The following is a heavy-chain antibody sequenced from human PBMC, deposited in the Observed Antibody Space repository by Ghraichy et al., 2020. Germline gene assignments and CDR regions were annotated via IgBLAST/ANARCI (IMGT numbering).Heavy chain of an antibody. J-gene: IGHJ5*02. V-gene: IGHV3-9*01. Sequence: SLNISCVASGFGFDAYAMHWVRQVPGKGLEWVSGISWNSHIIGYADSVRGRFTISRDNAKNSLYLQMNSLRDEDTALYYCVKDMDKAGLKWFDPWGQGTLVTVSS. CDR2: ISWNSHII. CDR1: GFGFDAYA. CDR3: VKDMDKAGLKWFDP. D-gene: IGHD3/OR15-3a*01.